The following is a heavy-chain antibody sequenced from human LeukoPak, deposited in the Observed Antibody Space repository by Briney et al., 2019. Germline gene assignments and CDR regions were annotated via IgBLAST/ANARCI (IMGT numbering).Heavy chain of an antibody. V-gene: IGHV3-33*01. Sequence: GGSLRLSCAASGFTFSSYGMHWVRQAPGKGLEWVAVIWYDGSNKYYADSVKGRFTISRDNSKNTLYLQMNSLRAEDTAVYYCARDVHSSDWYPSGYYFDYWGQGTLVTVSS. J-gene: IGHJ4*02. CDR3: ARDVHSSDWYPSGYYFDY. CDR2: IWYDGSNK. D-gene: IGHD6-19*01. CDR1: GFTFSSYG.